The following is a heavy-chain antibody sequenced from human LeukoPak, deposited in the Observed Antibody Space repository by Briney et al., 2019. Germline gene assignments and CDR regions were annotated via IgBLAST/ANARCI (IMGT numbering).Heavy chain of an antibody. Sequence: PGGSLRLSCAASGFTVSSHYMSWVRQAPGKGLEWVSVIYSGGSTFYADSVKGRFTISRDNSKNTVYLQMNSLRAEDTAVYYCAKSYIVVVPAASDYWGQGTLVTVSS. CDR3: AKSYIVVVPAASDY. J-gene: IGHJ4*02. D-gene: IGHD2-2*01. V-gene: IGHV3-66*01. CDR2: IYSGGST. CDR1: GFTVSSHY.